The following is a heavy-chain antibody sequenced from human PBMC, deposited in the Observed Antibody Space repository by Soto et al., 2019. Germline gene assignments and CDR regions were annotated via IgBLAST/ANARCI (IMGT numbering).Heavy chain of an antibody. Sequence: QVQLVQSGAEVKKPGSSVKVSCKTSGGTFSTYAISWVRQAPVQGLEWMGMIIPIYGTTNYAQKFQGRVTITADESPDTAYMELTSRRYEGTAGYYCARDKGRDCSGGSCYYYYGMDVWGQGPTVTVSS. CDR1: GGTFSTYA. D-gene: IGHD2-15*01. CDR3: ARDKGRDCSGGSCYYYYGMDV. V-gene: IGHV1-69*18. CDR2: IIPIYGTT. J-gene: IGHJ6*02.